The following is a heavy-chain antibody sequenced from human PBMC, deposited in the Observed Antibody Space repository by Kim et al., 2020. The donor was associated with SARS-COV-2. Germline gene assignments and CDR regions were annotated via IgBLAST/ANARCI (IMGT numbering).Heavy chain of an antibody. J-gene: IGHJ4*02. CDR2: GST. CDR3: ARVWGFADY. V-gene: IGHV1-46*01. D-gene: IGHD3-16*01. Sequence: GSTTDAQKFQGRVTMTRDTSTSPVYMELSSLTSEDTAVYYCARVWGFADYWGQGTLVTVSS.